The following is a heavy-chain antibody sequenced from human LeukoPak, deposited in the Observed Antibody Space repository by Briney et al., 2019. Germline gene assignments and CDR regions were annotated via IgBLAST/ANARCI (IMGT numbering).Heavy chain of an antibody. CDR2: ISESSSHT. V-gene: IGHV3-21*06. J-gene: IGHJ6*02. D-gene: IGHD4-4*01. CDR3: ARDRAVKARIGGMDV. Sequence: GGSLRLSCEASGFTFSGYSMTWVRQAPGKGLEWVSYISESSSHTYNADSVKGRFTISRDNAKNSLYLQMNSLRVEDTGIYYCARDRAVKARIGGMDVWGQGTTVIVSS. CDR1: GFTFSGYS.